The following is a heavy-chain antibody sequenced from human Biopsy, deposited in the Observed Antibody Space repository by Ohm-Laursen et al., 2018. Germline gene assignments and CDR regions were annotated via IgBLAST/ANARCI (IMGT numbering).Heavy chain of an antibody. CDR2: ISSSSDNI. V-gene: IGHV3-21*01. CDR1: GFTLSSYS. D-gene: IGHD3-10*01. J-gene: IGHJ6*02. Sequence: LRLSCAASGFTLSSYSMNWVRQTPGKGLEWVSTISSSSDNIYYVGSVKGRFTISRDNAKNSLYLQMNSLRAEDTAVYYCARSRGSSGIATIYYYGMDVWGQGTTVTVSS. CDR3: ARSRGSSGIATIYYYGMDV.